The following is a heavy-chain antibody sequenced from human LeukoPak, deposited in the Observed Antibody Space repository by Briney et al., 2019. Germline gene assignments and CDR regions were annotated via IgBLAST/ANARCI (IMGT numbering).Heavy chain of an antibody. D-gene: IGHD2-2*01. J-gene: IGHJ4*02. Sequence: SETLSLTCAVSGYIITSGYYWGWIRQPPGKGLEWIGSIYHSGSTYCNPSLKTRVTISVDTSKNQFSLKLSSVTAADTAVYYCARLYLRDHCSSTSCYGLYFDYWGQGTLVTVSS. V-gene: IGHV4-38-2*01. CDR3: ARLYLRDHCSSTSCYGLYFDY. CDR2: IYHSGST. CDR1: GYIITSGYY.